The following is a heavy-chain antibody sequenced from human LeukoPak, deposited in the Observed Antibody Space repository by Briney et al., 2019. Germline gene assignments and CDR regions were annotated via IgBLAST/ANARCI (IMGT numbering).Heavy chain of an antibody. CDR3: ARSPYFYGSNGYWLD. CDR2: ISYDGSNK. Sequence: GGSLRLSCAASGFTFSSFVMHWVRQAPGKGLEWVAVISYDGSNKYYADSVKGRFTISRDNSKSTLYLQISSLRVEDTAVYYCARSPYFYGSNGYWLDWGQGTLVTVSS. CDR1: GFTFSSFV. V-gene: IGHV3-30*04. D-gene: IGHD3-22*01. J-gene: IGHJ4*02.